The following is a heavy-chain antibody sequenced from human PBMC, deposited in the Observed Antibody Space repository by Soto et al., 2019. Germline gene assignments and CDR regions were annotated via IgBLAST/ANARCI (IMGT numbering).Heavy chain of an antibody. D-gene: IGHD3-10*01. V-gene: IGHV1-18*01. CDR3: ARVLRGVVNWFDP. CDR2: IATYNSNR. Sequence: HLVQSGPEVKKPGASVTVSCTTSGDTFTNFGLSWVRQAPGQGLEWMGWIATYNSNRNYAQKFQGRLTLTTDTSTSTAYMELKSLGYDDTAVYYCARVLRGVVNWFDPWGQGTLVTVSS. CDR1: GDTFTNFG. J-gene: IGHJ5*02.